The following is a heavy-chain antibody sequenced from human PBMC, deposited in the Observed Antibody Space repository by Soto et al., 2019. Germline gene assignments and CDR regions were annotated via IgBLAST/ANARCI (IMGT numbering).Heavy chain of an antibody. J-gene: IGHJ6*02. CDR1: GFTFNTYS. Sequence: EVQLVESGGGLIQPGGSLRLSCAASGFTFNTYSMTWVRQAPGKGLQWVSYISSSSTSIYYADSVKGRFTISRDNAKNSLYLQMNSRRDEDTAVYYCARQGGYGMDVWGQGTTVTVSS. V-gene: IGHV3-48*02. CDR3: ARQGGYGMDV. CDR2: ISSSSTSI. D-gene: IGHD3-16*01.